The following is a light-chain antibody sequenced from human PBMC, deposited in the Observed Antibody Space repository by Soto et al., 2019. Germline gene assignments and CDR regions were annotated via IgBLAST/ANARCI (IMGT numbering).Light chain of an antibody. CDR1: QGISSY. V-gene: IGKV1-9*01. CDR3: QQYNSYPWT. Sequence: DIQLTQSPSFLSASVGDRVTITWRASQGISSYLAWYQQKPGKAPKLLIYDASSLESGVPSRFSGSGSGTEFTLTISSLQPDDFATYYCQQYNSYPWTFGQGTKVDI. J-gene: IGKJ1*01. CDR2: DAS.